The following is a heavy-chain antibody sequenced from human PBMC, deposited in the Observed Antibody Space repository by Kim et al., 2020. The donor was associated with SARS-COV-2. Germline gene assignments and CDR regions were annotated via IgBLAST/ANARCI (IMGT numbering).Heavy chain of an antibody. CDR3: VRDRTPPAHNGGRQYWFDP. CDR2: ISSSSNYK. CDR1: GFTFSAYS. V-gene: IGHV3-21*01. J-gene: IGHJ5*02. D-gene: IGHD2-8*01. Sequence: GGSLRLSCVASGFTFSAYSINWVRQTAGKRLEWVSSISSSSNYKYYSDSVRGRFTISRDNSKNSVFLQMNRLRVDDTAIYYCVRDRTPPAHNGGRQYWFDPWGLGHRLTVSS.